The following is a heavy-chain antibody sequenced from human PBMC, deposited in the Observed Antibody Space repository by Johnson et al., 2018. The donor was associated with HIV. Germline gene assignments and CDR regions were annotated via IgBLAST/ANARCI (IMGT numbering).Heavy chain of an antibody. D-gene: IGHD3-22*01. Sequence: QVQLVESGVGVVQPGRSLRLSCAASGFTFSSYGMHWVRQAPGKGLEWVAVIWYDGSNNYYADSVKGRFTISRDNAKNSVYLQMNSLRAGDTAVYYCTRSKPRYYDVGPRGAFDIWGQGTVVAVSS. V-gene: IGHV3-33*01. CDR2: IWYDGSNN. CDR1: GFTFSSYG. J-gene: IGHJ3*02. CDR3: TRSKPRYYDVGPRGAFDI.